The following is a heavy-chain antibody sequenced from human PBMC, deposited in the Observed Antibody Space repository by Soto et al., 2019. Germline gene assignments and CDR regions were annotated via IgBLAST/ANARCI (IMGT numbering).Heavy chain of an antibody. CDR3: AREQPDPFDASGYYFNWFDP. J-gene: IGHJ5*02. CDR2: INPLCGTA. Sequence: SVKVSCKASGDTFSSYDISWVRQAPGQGLEWMGGINPLCGTADYAQKFQGRVTMTTDASTSMAYMHLSSLRSEDTAVYYCAREQPDPFDASGYYFNWFDPWGQGTLVTVSS. D-gene: IGHD3-22*01. CDR1: GDTFSSYD. V-gene: IGHV1-69*05.